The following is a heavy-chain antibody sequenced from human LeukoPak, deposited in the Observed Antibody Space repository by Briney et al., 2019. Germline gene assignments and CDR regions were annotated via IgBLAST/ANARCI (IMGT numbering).Heavy chain of an antibody. CDR3: GRQSPSLDFAH. CDR1: GGSISSSNYY. CDR2: IYYSGST. J-gene: IGHJ4*02. V-gene: IGHV4-39*01. Sequence: KPSETLSLTCTVSGGSISSSNYYWGWIRQPPGKGLEWIGSIYYSGSTYYSPSLKSRVTISVDTSKIQFSLKLTSVTAADTAVYYCGRQSPSLDFAHWGQRTQVTVSS.